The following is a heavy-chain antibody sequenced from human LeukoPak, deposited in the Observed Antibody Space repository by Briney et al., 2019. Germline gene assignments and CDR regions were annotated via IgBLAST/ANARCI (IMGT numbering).Heavy chain of an antibody. CDR3: ARLPAAILGYYYMDV. CDR1: GGSVSSGGYY. D-gene: IGHD2-2*02. J-gene: IGHJ6*03. CDR2: IYYSGST. Sequence: SQTLSLTCTVSGGSVSSGGYYWTWIRQPPGKGLEWIGYIYYSGSTNYNPSLKSRVTISVDTSKNQFSLKLSSVTAADTAVYYCARLPAAILGYYYMDVWGKGTTVTVSS. V-gene: IGHV4-61*08.